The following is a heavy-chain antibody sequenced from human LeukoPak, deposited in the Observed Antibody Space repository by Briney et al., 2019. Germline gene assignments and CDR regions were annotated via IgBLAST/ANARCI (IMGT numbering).Heavy chain of an antibody. J-gene: IGHJ6*03. CDR2: NSPYNGNT. V-gene: IGHV1-18*01. D-gene: IGHD6-13*01. Sequence: ASVKVSCKASGYSFTTYGISWVRQAPGHALEWLGWNSPYNGNTKYAQKLQGRVTVTTDTSTTTAYLELRSLRSDDTAVYYCARDRSSSTWDDLRYYYYYMDVWGKGTTVTISS. CDR3: ARDRSSSTWDDLRYYYYYMDV. CDR1: GYSFTTYG.